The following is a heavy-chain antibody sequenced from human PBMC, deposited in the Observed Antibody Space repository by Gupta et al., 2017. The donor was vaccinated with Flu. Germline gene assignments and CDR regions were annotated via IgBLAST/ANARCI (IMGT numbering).Heavy chain of an antibody. CDR3: ARREAARHHDAFDI. CDR1: GGSFSGYY. J-gene: IGHJ3*02. D-gene: IGHD6-6*01. CDR2: INHSGST. Sequence: QVQLQQWGAGLLKPSETLSLTCAVYGGSFSGYYWSWIRQPPGKGLEWIGEINHSGSTNYNPSLKSRVTISVDTSKNQFSLKLSSVTAADTAVYYCARREAARHHDAFDIWGQGTMVTVSS. V-gene: IGHV4-34*01.